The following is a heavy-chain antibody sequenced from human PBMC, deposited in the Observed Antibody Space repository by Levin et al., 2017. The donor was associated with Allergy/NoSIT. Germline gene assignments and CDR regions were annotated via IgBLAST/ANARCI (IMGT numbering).Heavy chain of an antibody. D-gene: IGHD5-24*01. CDR1: GGTFSSYA. J-gene: IGHJ5*02. Sequence: GASVKVSCKASGGTFSSYAISWVRQAPGQGLEWMGGIIPIFGTANYAQKFQGRVTITADESTSTAYMELSSLRSEDTAVYYCARVGYNYNWFDPWGQGTLVTVSS. CDR2: IIPIFGTA. V-gene: IGHV1-69*13. CDR3: ARVGYNYNWFDP.